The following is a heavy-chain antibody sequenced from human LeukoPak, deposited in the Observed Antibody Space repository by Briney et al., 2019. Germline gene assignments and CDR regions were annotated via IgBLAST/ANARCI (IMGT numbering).Heavy chain of an antibody. CDR2: NDPHSRAT. V-gene: IGHV1-2*02. CDR3: ARVGLTRGEAFDI. Sequence: ASVSVSFKASVYTFTDYNIHWVRQAPGQGLEWMGWNDPHSRATKYAQKFPGGATMTGDTSITTAYMELSSLRYDDTATYYWARVGLTRGEAFDIWGQGTMVTVSS. CDR1: VYTFTDYN. D-gene: IGHD3-16*01. J-gene: IGHJ3*02.